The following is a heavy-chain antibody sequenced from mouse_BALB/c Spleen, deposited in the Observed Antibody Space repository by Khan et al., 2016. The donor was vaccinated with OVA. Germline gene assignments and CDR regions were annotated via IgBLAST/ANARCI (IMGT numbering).Heavy chain of an antibody. CDR1: GYSITSGYG. V-gene: IGHV3-1*02. CDR3: ARTARIRY. Sequence: EVQLVETGPGLVKPSQSLSLTCTVTGYSITSGYGWNWIRQFPGNKLEWMGYICYSGSTNYNPSLKSRISITRDTSKNKFFLQLNSVTTEDTATYYCARTARIRYWGQGTTLTVSS. J-gene: IGHJ2*01. CDR2: ICYSGST. D-gene: IGHD1-2*01.